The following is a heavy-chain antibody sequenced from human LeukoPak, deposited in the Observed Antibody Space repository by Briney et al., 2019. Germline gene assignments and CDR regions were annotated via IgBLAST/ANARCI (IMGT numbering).Heavy chain of an antibody. CDR2: ISSSSSYT. CDR3: ARGGADYVIGY. Sequence: GGSLRLSCAASGFTYSDYYMSWIRQAPGKGLEWISFISSSSSYTNYADSVKGRFTISRDNTKNSLYLQMNNLRAEDTAVYYCARGGADYVIGYWGQGTLVTVSS. CDR1: GFTYSDYY. J-gene: IGHJ4*02. D-gene: IGHD4-17*01. V-gene: IGHV3-11*06.